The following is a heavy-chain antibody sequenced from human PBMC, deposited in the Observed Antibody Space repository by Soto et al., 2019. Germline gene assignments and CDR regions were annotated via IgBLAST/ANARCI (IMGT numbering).Heavy chain of an antibody. V-gene: IGHV1-18*01. J-gene: IGHJ6*02. CDR1: GYTFTNYD. Sequence: QVHLVQSGAEVKKPGASVKVSCKASGYTFTNYDINWVRQAPVQGIEWMGWISTYTGNTNYAQKLQGRVTMTTDTSTSTAYMELRSLRSDDTAVYYCARGYYYGSGRPTPGGMDVWGQGTTVTVSS. CDR2: ISTYTGNT. D-gene: IGHD3-10*01. CDR3: ARGYYYGSGRPTPGGMDV.